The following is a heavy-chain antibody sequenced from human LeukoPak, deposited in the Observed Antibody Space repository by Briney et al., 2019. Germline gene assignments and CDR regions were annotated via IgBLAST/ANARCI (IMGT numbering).Heavy chain of an antibody. V-gene: IGHV4-61*02. CDR3: ARGTQEPPDY. Sequence: SETLSLTCTVSGGSISSGSYYWSWIRQPAGKGLEWIGRIYTSGSTNYSPSLKSRVTISVDTSKNQFSLKLSSVTAADTAVYYCARGTQEPPDYWGQGTLVTVSS. J-gene: IGHJ4*02. CDR1: GGSISSGSYY. CDR2: IYTSGST. D-gene: IGHD2-2*01.